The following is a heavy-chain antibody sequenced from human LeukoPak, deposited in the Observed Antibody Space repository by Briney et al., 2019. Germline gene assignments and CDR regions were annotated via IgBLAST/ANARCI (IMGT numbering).Heavy chain of an antibody. CDR2: ISYDGSNK. J-gene: IGHJ3*02. V-gene: IGHV3-30-3*01. CDR1: GFTFSSYA. CDR3: TTGGNVMVADTRAFDI. D-gene: IGHD2-15*01. Sequence: GGSLRLSCAASGFTFSSYAMHWVRQAPGKGLEWVAVISYDGSNKYYADSVKGRFTISRDNSKNTLYLQMNSLKIEDTAVYYCTTGGNVMVADTRAFDIWGQGTMVTVSS.